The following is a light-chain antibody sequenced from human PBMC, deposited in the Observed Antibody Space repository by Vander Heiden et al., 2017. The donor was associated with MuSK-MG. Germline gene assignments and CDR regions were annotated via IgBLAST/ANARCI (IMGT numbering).Light chain of an antibody. CDR3: NSRDSSGNHVV. Sequence: SSERTQDPAVSVASGLTVRMTCQGDSLRSYYASWYQQKPGQAPVLVIYGKNNRPSGIPDRFSGSSSGNTASLTITGAQAEDEADYYCNSRDSSGNHVVFGGGTKLTVL. V-gene: IGLV3-19*01. CDR1: SLRSYY. CDR2: GKN. J-gene: IGLJ2*01.